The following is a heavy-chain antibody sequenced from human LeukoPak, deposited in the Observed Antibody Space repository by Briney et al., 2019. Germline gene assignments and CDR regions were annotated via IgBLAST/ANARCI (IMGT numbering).Heavy chain of an antibody. D-gene: IGHD2-15*01. J-gene: IGHJ6*02. CDR1: GGSISSYY. V-gene: IGHV4-59*01. CDR3: ARGNGGGYYYGMDV. Sequence: SETLSLTCTVSGGSISSYYWSWIRQPPGKGLEWIGYIYYSGSTNYNPSLKRRVTISVDTSKNQFSLKLSSVTAADTAVYYCARGNGGGYYYGMDVWGQGTTVTVSS. CDR2: IYYSGST.